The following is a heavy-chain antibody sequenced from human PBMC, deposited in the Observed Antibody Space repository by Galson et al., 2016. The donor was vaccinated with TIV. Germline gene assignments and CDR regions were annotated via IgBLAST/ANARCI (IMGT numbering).Heavy chain of an antibody. Sequence: SLRLSCAASGFRFNSYAMNWFRQAPGKGLEWVSSIGGTGGSTYYADSVKGRFTISRDSYKDTVYLQMNSLRAEDTAIYFCAKDRQWIPSSLDYWGQGILVTVSS. D-gene: IGHD5-18*01. CDR2: IGGTGGST. CDR3: AKDRQWIPSSLDY. J-gene: IGHJ4*02. CDR1: GFRFNSYA. V-gene: IGHV3-23*01.